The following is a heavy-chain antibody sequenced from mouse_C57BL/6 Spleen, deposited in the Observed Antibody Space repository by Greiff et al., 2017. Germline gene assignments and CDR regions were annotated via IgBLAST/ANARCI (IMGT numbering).Heavy chain of an antibody. D-gene: IGHD4-1*01. CDR1: GFTFSSYA. J-gene: IGHJ1*03. CDR3: ARDQGTGTSWYFDV. V-gene: IGHV5-4*01. CDR2: LSDGGSYT. Sequence: EVKLVESGGGLVKPGGSLKLSCAASGFTFSSYAMSWVRQTPEKRLEWVATLSDGGSYTYYPDNVKGRFTISRDNAKNNLYLQMSHLKAEDTAMYYSARDQGTGTSWYFDVWGTGTTVTVSS.